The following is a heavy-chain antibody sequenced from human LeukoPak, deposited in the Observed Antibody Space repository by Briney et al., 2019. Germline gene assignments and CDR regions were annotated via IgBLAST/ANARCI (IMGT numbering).Heavy chain of an antibody. CDR2: ISSSGSTI. V-gene: IGHV3-48*03. Sequence: GGSLRLSCAASGFTFSSYEMNWVRQAPGKGLEWVSYISSSGSTIYYADSVKGRFTISRDNAKNSLYLQMNSLRAEDTAVYYCARERSPRGWFGDGYMDVWGKGTTVTVSS. D-gene: IGHD3-10*01. CDR3: ARERSPRGWFGDGYMDV. J-gene: IGHJ6*03. CDR1: GFTFSSYE.